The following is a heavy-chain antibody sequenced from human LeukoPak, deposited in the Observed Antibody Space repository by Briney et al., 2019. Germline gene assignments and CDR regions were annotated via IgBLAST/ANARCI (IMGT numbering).Heavy chain of an antibody. CDR1: GGSIISYY. Sequence: SEALSLTCTVSGGSIISYYWSWIRQPPGKGLEWIGYIYYSGSTNYNPSLKSRVTISVDTSKNQFSLKLSSVTAADTAVYYCARSSIYGNYYYYYMDVWGKGTTVTISS. V-gene: IGHV4-59*01. CDR3: ARSSIYGNYYYYYMDV. J-gene: IGHJ6*03. D-gene: IGHD2/OR15-2a*01. CDR2: IYYSGST.